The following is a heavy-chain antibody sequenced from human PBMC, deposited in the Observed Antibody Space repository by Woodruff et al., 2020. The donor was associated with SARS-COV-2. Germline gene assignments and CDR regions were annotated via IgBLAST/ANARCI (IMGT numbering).Heavy chain of an antibody. D-gene: IGHD1-26*01. CDR3: ARDMVGATHAFDI. Sequence: GTANYAQKFQGRVTITADESTSTAYMELSSLRSEDTAVYYCARDMVGATHAFDIWGQGTMVTVSS. CDR2: GTA. J-gene: IGHJ3*02. V-gene: IGHV1-69*01.